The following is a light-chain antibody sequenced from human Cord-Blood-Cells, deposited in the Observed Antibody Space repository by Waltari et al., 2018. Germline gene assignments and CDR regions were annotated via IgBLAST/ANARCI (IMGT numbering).Light chain of an antibody. CDR3: CSYAGSYTYWV. V-gene: IGLV2-11*01. CDR1: SSDVGGYNY. J-gene: IGLJ3*02. Sequence: QSALTQPRSVSGSPGQSVTISCTGTSSDVGGYNYVSWSQQHPGKAPKLMIYDVSKRPSGVPDRFSGSKSGNTASLTISGLQAEDEADYYCCSYAGSYTYWVFSGGTKLTVL. CDR2: DVS.